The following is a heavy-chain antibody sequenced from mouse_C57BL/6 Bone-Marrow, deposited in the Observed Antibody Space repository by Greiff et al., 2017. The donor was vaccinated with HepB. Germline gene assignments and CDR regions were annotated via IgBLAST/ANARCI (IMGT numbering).Heavy chain of an antibody. Sequence: EVQVVESGGGLVQPGGSLKLSCAASGFTFSDYGMAWVRQAPRKGPEWVAFISNLAYSIYYADTVTGRFTISRENAKNTLYLEMSSLRAEDTAMYYCASITTVVPYWYFDVWGTGTTVTVSS. CDR2: ISNLAYSI. D-gene: IGHD1-1*01. CDR3: ASITTVVPYWYFDV. CDR1: GFTFSDYG. V-gene: IGHV5-15*01. J-gene: IGHJ1*03.